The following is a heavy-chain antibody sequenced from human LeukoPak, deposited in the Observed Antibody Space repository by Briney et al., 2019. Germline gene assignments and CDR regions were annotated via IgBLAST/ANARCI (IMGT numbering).Heavy chain of an antibody. J-gene: IGHJ4*02. CDR3: ARDPSNTSGWYIYFDF. Sequence: ASVKVSCNTSGYSFTHYAISWVRQAPGQGLEWMGWISTYNGDSKYAQKLQGRFTMTSDTSTRTAYMELRSLTSDDTAVYYCARDPSNTSGWYIYFDFWGQGTLVTVSS. CDR2: ISTYNGDS. D-gene: IGHD6-19*01. CDR1: GYSFTHYA. V-gene: IGHV1-18*01.